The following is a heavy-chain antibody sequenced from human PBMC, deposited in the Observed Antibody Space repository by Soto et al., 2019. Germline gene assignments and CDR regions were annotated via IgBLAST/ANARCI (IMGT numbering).Heavy chain of an antibody. J-gene: IGHJ4*02. CDR2: IIPILGIA. Sequence: GASVKVSCKASGGTFSSYTISWVRQAPGQGLEWMGRIIPILGIANYAQKFQGRVTITADKSTSTAYMELSSLRSEDTAVYYCARVGDYGVFDYWGQGTLVTVSS. V-gene: IGHV1-69*02. CDR3: ARVGDYGVFDY. CDR1: GGTFSSYT. D-gene: IGHD4-17*01.